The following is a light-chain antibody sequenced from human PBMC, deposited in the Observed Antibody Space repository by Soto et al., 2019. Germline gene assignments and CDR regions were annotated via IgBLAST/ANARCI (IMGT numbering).Light chain of an antibody. Sequence: DTQMTQSPSTLSASVGDRVTITCRASQSISSWLAWYQQKPGEAPKLLIYKASNLESGVPSRFSGSGSGTEFTLTISSLQPDDFATYYCQQYNSYSQTFGQGTKVDIK. CDR2: KAS. V-gene: IGKV1-5*03. CDR1: QSISSW. CDR3: QQYNSYSQT. J-gene: IGKJ1*01.